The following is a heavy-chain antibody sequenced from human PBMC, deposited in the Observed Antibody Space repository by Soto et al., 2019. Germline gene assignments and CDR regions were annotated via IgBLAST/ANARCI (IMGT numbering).Heavy chain of an antibody. J-gene: IGHJ4*02. D-gene: IGHD3-10*01. CDR1: GGIFSTYA. CDR3: ARDRDDYGSGNYYNRIDF. Sequence: QVQLVQSGAEVQKPGSSVKGSCKASGGIFSTYAISWLRQAPGQGLDWMGGIIPIFGTPNYAQRFQGRVTITADESTSTAYMELSRLRSEDTAVYYCARDRDDYGSGNYYNRIDFWGQGTLVTVSS. V-gene: IGHV1-69*01. CDR2: IIPIFGTP.